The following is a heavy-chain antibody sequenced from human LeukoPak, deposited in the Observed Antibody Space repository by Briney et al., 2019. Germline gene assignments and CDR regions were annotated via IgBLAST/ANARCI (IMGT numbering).Heavy chain of an antibody. V-gene: IGHV4-34*01. CDR3: ARGFGRQRGFSRWFDP. D-gene: IGHD3-16*01. Sequence: PSETLSLTCGVYGGSFSGYYWSWIRHPPGKGLEWIGEINHSGSTNYNPSLKSRVTISVDTSKTQFSLKLRSVTASDTAVYYCARGFGRQRGFSRWFDPWGQGTLVTVSS. CDR2: INHSGST. J-gene: IGHJ5*02. CDR1: GGSFSGYY.